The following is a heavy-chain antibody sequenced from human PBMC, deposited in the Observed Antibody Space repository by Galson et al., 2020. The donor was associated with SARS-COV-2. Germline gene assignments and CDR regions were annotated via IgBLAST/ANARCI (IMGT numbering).Heavy chain of an antibody. CDR1: GFTFSNYA. CDR2: ISSNGGSR. V-gene: IGHV3-64D*06. CDR3: VRGYCGGGRCYYLSNTYYMDV. Sequence: GESLKISCSVSGFTFSNYAIYWVRQAPGKGLEYVSGISSNGGSRYYTNSVKGRFTISRDNSRVDLQMRSLRPEDTAVYYCVRGYCGGGRCYYLSNTYYMDVWGKGTRVTVSS. D-gene: IGHD2-15*01. J-gene: IGHJ6*03.